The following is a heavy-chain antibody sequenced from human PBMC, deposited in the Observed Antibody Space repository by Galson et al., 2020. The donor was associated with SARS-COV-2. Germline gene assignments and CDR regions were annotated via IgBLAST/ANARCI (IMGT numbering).Heavy chain of an antibody. CDR3: GGGSGWLCDF. J-gene: IGHJ4*02. CDR2: INVDGSLN. CDR1: GLSFSNSW. Sequence: GESLKISCAASGLSFSNSWMSWVRRAPGKGLEFVANINVDGSLNTYVDSVKGRFTISRDNAANSVYLQMNRLRLEDTAVYYCGGGSGWLCDFWGQGILVAVAS. D-gene: IGHD6-19*01. V-gene: IGHV3-7*04.